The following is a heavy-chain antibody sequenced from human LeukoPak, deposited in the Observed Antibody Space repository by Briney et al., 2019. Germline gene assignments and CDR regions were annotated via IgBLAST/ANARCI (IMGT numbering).Heavy chain of an antibody. CDR2: MNPNSGNT. Sequence: ASVKVSCKAWGYTFTSYDINWLRQATGQGLEWMGWMNPNSGNTGYAQKFQGRVTMTRNTSISTAYMELSSLRSEDTAVYYCARVGKGSGYYGLAYYFDYWGQGTLVTVSS. D-gene: IGHD3-3*01. J-gene: IGHJ4*02. CDR1: GYTFTSYD. V-gene: IGHV1-8*01. CDR3: ARVGKGSGYYGLAYYFDY.